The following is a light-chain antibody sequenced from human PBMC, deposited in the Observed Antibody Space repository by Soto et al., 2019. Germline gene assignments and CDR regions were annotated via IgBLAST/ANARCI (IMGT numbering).Light chain of an antibody. CDR2: YDS. J-gene: IGLJ2*01. CDR3: QVWDSSSDPYVV. Sequence: SYELTQPPSVSVAPGKTARITCGGNNIGSKGVHWYQQKPGQAPVLVIYYDSDRPSGIPERFSGSNSGNTATLTISRVEAGDEADYYCQVWDSSSDPYVVFGGGTKLTVL. V-gene: IGLV3-21*04. CDR1: NIGSKG.